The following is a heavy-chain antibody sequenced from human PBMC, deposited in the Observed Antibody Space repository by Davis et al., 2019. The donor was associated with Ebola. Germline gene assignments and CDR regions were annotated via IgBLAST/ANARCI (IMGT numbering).Heavy chain of an antibody. V-gene: IGHV5-51*01. CDR2: IYPRDSDT. D-gene: IGHD3-3*01. CDR1: GYSFTSYW. CDR3: AIYDFWSGLD. Sequence: GGSLRLSCKGSGYSFTSYWIGWVRQLPGKGLEWMGIIYPRDSDTRYSLSFQGQVTISADKSISTAYLQWSSLKASDTAMYYCAIYDFWSGLDWGQGTLVTVSS. J-gene: IGHJ4*02.